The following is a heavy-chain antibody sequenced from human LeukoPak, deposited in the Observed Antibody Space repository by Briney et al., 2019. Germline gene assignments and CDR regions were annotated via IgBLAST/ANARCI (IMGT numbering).Heavy chain of an antibody. V-gene: IGHV1-46*01. Sequence: RASVKVSCKASGYTFTSYYMHWVRQAPGQGLEWMGIINPSGGSTSYAQKFQGRVTMTRDTSTSTVYMELSSLRSEDTAVYYCARGYSGWGYYDFWSGLPGDAFDIWGQGTMVTVSS. J-gene: IGHJ3*02. D-gene: IGHD3-3*01. CDR1: GYTFTSYY. CDR2: INPSGGST. CDR3: ARGYSGWGYYDFWSGLPGDAFDI.